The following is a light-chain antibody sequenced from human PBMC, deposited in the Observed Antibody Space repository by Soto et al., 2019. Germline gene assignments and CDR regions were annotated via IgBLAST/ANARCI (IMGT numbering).Light chain of an antibody. J-gene: IGKJ1*01. CDR3: QQYGSSHPTWT. CDR1: QSVSSSY. CDR2: GAS. V-gene: IGKV3-20*01. Sequence: EIVLTQSPGTLSLSPGERATLSCRASQSVSSSYLAWYQQKPGQAPRLLIYGASNTATGIPDRFSGSGSGTDFTLTISRLEPEDFAVYYCQQYGSSHPTWTFGQGTKVEIK.